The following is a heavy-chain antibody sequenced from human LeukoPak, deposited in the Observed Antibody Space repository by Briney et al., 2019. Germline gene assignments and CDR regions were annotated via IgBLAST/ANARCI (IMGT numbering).Heavy chain of an antibody. J-gene: IGHJ4*02. CDR3: AKSGYDYPPYFDY. V-gene: IGHV4-38-2*01. CDR1: GYSIISGYF. CDR2: IYHSGST. Sequence: SETLSLTCAVSGYSIISGYFWGWIRQPPGKGLEWIGTIYHSGSTYYNPSLKSRVTISVDTSKNQFSLKLSSVTAADTAVYFCAKSGYDYPPYFDYWGQGTLVAVSS. D-gene: IGHD5-12*01.